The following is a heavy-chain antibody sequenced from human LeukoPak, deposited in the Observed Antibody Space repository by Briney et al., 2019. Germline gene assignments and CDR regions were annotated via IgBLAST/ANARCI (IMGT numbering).Heavy chain of an antibody. CDR3: ASLVATTA. Sequence: PGRSLRLSCAASGFTFSSYAMHWVRQAPGKGLEWVAVISYDGSNKYYADSVKGRFTISRDNSKNTLYLQMNSLRAEDTAVYYCASLVATTAWGQGTLVTVSS. D-gene: IGHD5-12*01. V-gene: IGHV3-30-3*01. J-gene: IGHJ5*02. CDR2: ISYDGSNK. CDR1: GFTFSSYA.